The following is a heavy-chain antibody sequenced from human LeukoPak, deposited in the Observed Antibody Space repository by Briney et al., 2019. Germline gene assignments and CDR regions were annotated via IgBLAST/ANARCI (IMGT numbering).Heavy chain of an antibody. CDR1: GFTFSSYG. V-gene: IGHV3-30*03. D-gene: IGHD3-10*01. CDR2: TSSDLNVK. Sequence: GRSLRLSCAASGFTFSSYGMHWVRQAPGKGLEWVAVTSSDLNVKLYADSVKGRFTISRDNSRSTLYLQMNSLRPEDTAIYYCAREGYYGSGSPPSLYFDYWGQGTLVTVSS. CDR3: AREGYYGSGSPPSLYFDY. J-gene: IGHJ4*02.